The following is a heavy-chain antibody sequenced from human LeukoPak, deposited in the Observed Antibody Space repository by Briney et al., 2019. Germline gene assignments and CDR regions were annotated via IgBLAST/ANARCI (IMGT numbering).Heavy chain of an antibody. CDR1: GFTFSSYG. V-gene: IGHV3-30*03. D-gene: IGHD3-10*01. CDR2: TSSDLNVK. Sequence: GRSLRLSCAASGFTFSSYGMHWVRQAPGKGLEWVAVTSSDLNVKLYADSVKGRFTISRDNSRSTLYLQMNSLRPEDTAIYYCAREGYYGSGSPPSLYFDYWGQGTLVTVSS. CDR3: AREGYYGSGSPPSLYFDY. J-gene: IGHJ4*02.